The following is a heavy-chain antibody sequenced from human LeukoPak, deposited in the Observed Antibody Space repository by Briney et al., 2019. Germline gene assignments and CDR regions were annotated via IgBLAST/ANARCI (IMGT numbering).Heavy chain of an antibody. Sequence: PGGSLRLSCAASGFTFSSYAMSWVRQAPGKGLEWVSAISGSGGSTYYADSVKGRFTISRDNSKNTLYLQMNCLRAEDTAVYYCAKDRLRANYYDTSGSDYWGQGTQVTVSS. D-gene: IGHD3-22*01. V-gene: IGHV3-23*01. CDR3: AKDRLRANYYDTSGSDY. J-gene: IGHJ4*02. CDR2: ISGSGGST. CDR1: GFTFSSYA.